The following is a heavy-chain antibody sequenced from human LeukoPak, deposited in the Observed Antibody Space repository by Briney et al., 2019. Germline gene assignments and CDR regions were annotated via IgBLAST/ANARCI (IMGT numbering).Heavy chain of an antibody. CDR1: GFTFSSYA. D-gene: IGHD2-2*01. V-gene: IGHV3-64*01. J-gene: IGHJ4*02. Sequence: GGSLRLSCAASGFTFSSYAMHWVRQARGKGREYVSAMSSNGGSTYYANSVKGRFTISRDNSKNTLYLQMGSLRAEDMAVYYCARGADIVVVPAPRSSAPDYWGQGTLVTVSS. CDR2: MSSNGGST. CDR3: ARGADIVVVPAPRSSAPDY.